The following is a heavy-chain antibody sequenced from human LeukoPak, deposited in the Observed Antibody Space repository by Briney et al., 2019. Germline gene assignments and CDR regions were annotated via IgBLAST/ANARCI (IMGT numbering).Heavy chain of an antibody. D-gene: IGHD3-3*01. CDR2: ISGSGGST. J-gene: IGHJ4*02. CDR1: GFTFSSYA. V-gene: IGHV3-23*01. CDR3: AKTSSYDFWSGYYGIDY. Sequence: GGSLRLSCAASGFTFSSYAMSWVRQAPGKGLEWVSAISGSGGSTYYADSVKGRFTISRDNSKNTLYLQMNSLRAEDTAVYYCAKTSSYDFWSGYYGIDYWGQGTLVTVSS.